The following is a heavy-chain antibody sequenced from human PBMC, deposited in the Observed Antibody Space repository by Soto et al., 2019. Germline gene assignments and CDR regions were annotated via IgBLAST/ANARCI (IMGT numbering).Heavy chain of an antibody. Sequence: SETLSLTCTVSGGSISSGNYYWSWIRQPPGKGLEWIGFISYSGSTYYNPSLKSRVSISVDTSKNQFSLHVNSVTAADTAVYYCATMGTPATGLYHFDHWGQGTLVTVSS. CDR1: GGSISSGNYY. J-gene: IGHJ4*02. CDR2: ISYSGST. CDR3: ATMGTPATGLYHFDH. D-gene: IGHD1-7*01. V-gene: IGHV4-30-4*01.